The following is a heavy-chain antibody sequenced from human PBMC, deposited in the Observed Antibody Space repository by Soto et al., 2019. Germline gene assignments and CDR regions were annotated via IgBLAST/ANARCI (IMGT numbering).Heavy chain of an antibody. V-gene: IGHV3-9*01. CDR2: LSWNSVDI. D-gene: IGHD3-22*01. Sequence: PGGSLRLSCAASGVSLDDHGMHWVRQAPGKGLEWVAGLSWNSVDISYAVSFLNRITISSANAKNSLYVQMNSLRIEDTGLYYCAIGYESSGSLSGLFDYWGQGIPVTVSS. CDR3: AIGYESSGSLSGLFDY. CDR1: GVSLDDHG. J-gene: IGHJ4*02.